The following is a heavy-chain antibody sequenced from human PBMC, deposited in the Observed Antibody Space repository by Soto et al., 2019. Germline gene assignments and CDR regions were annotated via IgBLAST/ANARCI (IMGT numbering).Heavy chain of an antibody. CDR2: ISTRSTTI. J-gene: IGHJ4*02. D-gene: IGHD3-22*01. CDR3: ARDYYDSSGYWGLDY. CDR1: GFTFGRYN. Sequence: GGSLRLSCAVSGFTFGRYNMNWVRQAPGKGLEWIAYISTRSTTIYYADSVKGRFTISRDNSKNTLYLQMNSLRAEDTAVYYCARDYYDSSGYWGLDYWGQGTLVTVSS. V-gene: IGHV3-48*01.